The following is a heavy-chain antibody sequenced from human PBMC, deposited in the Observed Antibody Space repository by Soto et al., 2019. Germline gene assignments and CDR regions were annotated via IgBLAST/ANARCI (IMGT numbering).Heavy chain of an antibody. CDR2: ISSSSSTI. CDR3: ARDSGSAYYDFWSGYYATAADYFQH. V-gene: IGHV3-48*01. D-gene: IGHD3-3*01. CDR1: GFTFSSYS. Sequence: GGSLRLSCAASGFTFSSYSMNWVRQAPGKGLEWVSYISSSSSTIYYADSVKGRFTISRDNAKNSLYLQMNSLRAEDTAVYYCARDSGSAYYDFWSGYYATAADYFQHWGQGTLVTVS. J-gene: IGHJ1*01.